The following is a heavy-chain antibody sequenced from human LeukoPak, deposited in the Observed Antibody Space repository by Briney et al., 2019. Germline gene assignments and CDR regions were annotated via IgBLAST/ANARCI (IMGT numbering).Heavy chain of an antibody. J-gene: IGHJ3*02. CDR1: GFTFSSYG. Sequence: GGSLRLSCAVSGFTFSSYGMNWVRQTPGKGLEWVSFISSSSGSIYYAHSVKGRFTISRDNAKNSLHLHMDSLRVEDTAVYYCAKIDSYGSGSPYPNGAFDIWGQGTMVTVSS. CDR3: AKIDSYGSGSPYPNGAFDI. CDR2: ISSSSGSI. D-gene: IGHD3-10*01. V-gene: IGHV3-21*01.